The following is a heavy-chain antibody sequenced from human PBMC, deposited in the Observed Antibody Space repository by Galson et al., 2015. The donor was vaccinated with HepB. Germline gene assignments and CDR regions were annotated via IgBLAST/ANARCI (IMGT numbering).Heavy chain of an antibody. Sequence: SVKVSCKASGGTFSSYAISWVRQAPGQGLEWMGGIIPIFGTANYAQKFQGRVTITADKSTSTAYMELSSLRSEDTAVYYCARGGGYSSSSNYYYYGMDVWGQGTTVTVSS. D-gene: IGHD6-6*01. CDR3: ARGGGYSSSSNYYYYGMDV. J-gene: IGHJ6*02. V-gene: IGHV1-69*06. CDR1: GGTFSSYA. CDR2: IIPIFGTA.